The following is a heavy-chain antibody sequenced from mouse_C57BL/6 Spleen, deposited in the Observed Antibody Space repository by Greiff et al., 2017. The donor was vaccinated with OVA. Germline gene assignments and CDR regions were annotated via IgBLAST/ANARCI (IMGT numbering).Heavy chain of an antibody. Sequence: VQLQQSGPELVKPGASVKISCKASGYAFSSSWMNWVKQRPGKGLEWIGRIYPGDGDTNYNGKFKGKATLTADKSSSTAYMQLSSLTSEDSAVYFCARAPTGTDYAMDYWGQGTSVTVSS. V-gene: IGHV1-82*01. D-gene: IGHD4-1*01. CDR3: ARAPTGTDYAMDY. CDR2: IYPGDGDT. CDR1: GYAFSSSW. J-gene: IGHJ4*01.